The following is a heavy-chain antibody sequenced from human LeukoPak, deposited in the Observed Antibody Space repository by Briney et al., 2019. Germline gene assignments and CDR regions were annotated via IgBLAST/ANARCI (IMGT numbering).Heavy chain of an antibody. J-gene: IGHJ4*02. CDR1: GYTFTRYY. D-gene: IGHD6-13*01. Sequence: GASVKVSCKASGYTFTRYYMHWVRQAPGQGLEWRGWINPNSGGTNYAQKFQGRVTMTRDTSISTAYMELSRLRSDDTAVYYCARDDGDSSSWYYFDYWGQGTLVTVSS. CDR2: INPNSGGT. V-gene: IGHV1-2*02. CDR3: ARDDGDSSSWYYFDY.